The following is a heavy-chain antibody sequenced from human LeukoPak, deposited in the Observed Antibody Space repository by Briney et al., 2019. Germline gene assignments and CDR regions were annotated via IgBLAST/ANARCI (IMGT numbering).Heavy chain of an antibody. CDR2: IHHSGRS. V-gene: IGHV4-59*12. Sequence: SEALSLTCAVSGGSINSDDWSWIRRPLGKGLEWIGHIHHSGRSNYNPSLVSRVTLSVDMSRNQFSLRLSSVTAADTAVYYCARVGDQSSYYHYMDVWGKGTTVTVSS. D-gene: IGHD3-10*01. CDR1: GGSINSDD. J-gene: IGHJ6*03. CDR3: ARVGDQSSYYHYMDV.